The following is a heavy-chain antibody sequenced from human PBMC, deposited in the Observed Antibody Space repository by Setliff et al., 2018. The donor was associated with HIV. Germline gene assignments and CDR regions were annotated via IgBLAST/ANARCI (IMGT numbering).Heavy chain of an antibody. CDR3: IIAYSSGWLAPMGFDS. Sequence: SETLSLTCTVSGGSISSFYWGWIRHSPGKGLEWIGSVYYSGNTYNNPSLKSRVTISVDMSKNQFSLRLSSVTAADTAVYYCIIAYSSGWLAPMGFDSWGQGTLVTVSS. D-gene: IGHD6-19*01. V-gene: IGHV4-39*01. J-gene: IGHJ4*02. CDR2: VYYSGNT. CDR1: GGSISSFY.